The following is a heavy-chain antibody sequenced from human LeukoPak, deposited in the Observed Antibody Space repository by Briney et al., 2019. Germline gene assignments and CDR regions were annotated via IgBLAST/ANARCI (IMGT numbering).Heavy chain of an antibody. D-gene: IGHD6-13*01. CDR2: IYYSGST. V-gene: IGHV4-39*01. Sequence: SETLSLTCTVSGGSISSSSYYWGWIRQPPGKGLEWIGSIYYSGSTNYNPSLKSRVTISVDTSKNQFSLKLSSVTAADTAVYYCARHWRAAAGKNWFDPWGQGTLVTVSS. CDR3: ARHWRAAAGKNWFDP. CDR1: GGSISSSSYY. J-gene: IGHJ5*02.